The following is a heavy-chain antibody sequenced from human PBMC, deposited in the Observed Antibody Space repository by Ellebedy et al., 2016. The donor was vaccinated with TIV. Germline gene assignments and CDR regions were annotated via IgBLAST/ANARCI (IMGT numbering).Heavy chain of an antibody. CDR1: GGSISNYY. V-gene: IGHV4-59*08. Sequence: MPSETLSLTCTVSGGSISNYYWSWIRQSPGKGLEWIGYIYYSGSTNYNPSLKSRVTISVDTSKNHISLNLTSVTAADTAVYYCARHGIHLWFDPWGQGTLVTVSS. J-gene: IGHJ5*02. CDR2: IYYSGST. D-gene: IGHD3-3*02. CDR3: ARHGIHLWFDP.